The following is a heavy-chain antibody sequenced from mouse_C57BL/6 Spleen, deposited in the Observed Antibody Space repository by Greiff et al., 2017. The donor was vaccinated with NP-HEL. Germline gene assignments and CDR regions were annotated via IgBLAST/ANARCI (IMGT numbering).Heavy chain of an antibody. V-gene: IGHV1-82*01. D-gene: IGHD1-1*01. Sequence: VQLQQSGPELVKPGASVKISCKASGYAFSSSWMNWVKQRPGKGLECIGRIYPGVGDTNYNGKFKGKATLTADKSSSTAYMQLSSLTSEDSAVYSCARDYYGGSYVRYFDYWGQGTTLTVSA. CDR3: ARDYYGGSYVRYFDY. CDR1: GYAFSSSW. CDR2: IYPGVGDT. J-gene: IGHJ2*01.